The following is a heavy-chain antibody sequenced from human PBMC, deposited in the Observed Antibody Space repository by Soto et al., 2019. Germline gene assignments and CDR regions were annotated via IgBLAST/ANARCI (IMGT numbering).Heavy chain of an antibody. CDR1: GFTFSSYG. J-gene: IGHJ4*02. Sequence: GGSLRLSCAASGFTFSSYGMHWVRQAPGKGLEWVAVISYDGSNKYYADSVKGRFTISRDNSKNTLYLQMNSLRAEDTAVYYCAKGNTPSEYYDFWSGYVGSYGSGHYFDYWGQGTLVTVSS. CDR2: ISYDGSNK. CDR3: AKGNTPSEYYDFWSGYVGSYGSGHYFDY. V-gene: IGHV3-30*18. D-gene: IGHD3-3*01.